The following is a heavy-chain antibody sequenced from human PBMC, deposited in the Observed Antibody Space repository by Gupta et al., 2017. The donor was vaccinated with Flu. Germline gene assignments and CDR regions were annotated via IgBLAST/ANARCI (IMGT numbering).Heavy chain of an antibody. Sequence: QVQLVESGGGVVQPGRSLRLSCAASGFTFSSYGMHWFRQAPGKGLEWVAVIWYDGSNKYYADSVKGRFTISRDNSKNTLYLQMNSLRAEDTAVYYCARASASHGDYRELDPWGQGTLVTVSS. D-gene: IGHD4-17*01. J-gene: IGHJ5*02. CDR1: GFTFSSYG. CDR2: IWYDGSNK. CDR3: ARASASHGDYRELDP. V-gene: IGHV3-33*01.